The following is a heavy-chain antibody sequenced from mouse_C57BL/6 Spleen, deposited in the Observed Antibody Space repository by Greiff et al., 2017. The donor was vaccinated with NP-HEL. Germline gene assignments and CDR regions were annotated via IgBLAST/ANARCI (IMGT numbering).Heavy chain of an antibody. Sequence: EVQLQQSGPGLVKPSQSLSLTCSVTGYSITSGYYWNWIRQFPGNKLEWMGYISYDGSNNYNPSLKNRISITRDTSKNQFFLKLNSVTTEDTATYYCARGGYDDEGGCAYWGQGTLVTVSA. CDR3: ARGGYDDEGGCAY. CDR1: GYSITSGYY. D-gene: IGHD2-4*01. V-gene: IGHV3-6*01. J-gene: IGHJ3*01. CDR2: ISYDGSN.